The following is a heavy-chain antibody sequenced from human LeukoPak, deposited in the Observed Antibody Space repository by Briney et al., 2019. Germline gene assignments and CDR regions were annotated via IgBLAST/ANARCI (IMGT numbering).Heavy chain of an antibody. D-gene: IGHD6-13*01. J-gene: IGHJ5*02. CDR1: GYTFTGYY. V-gene: IGHV1-2*02. Sequence: GATVKVSCKASGYTFTGYYMHWVRQAPGQGLEWMGWINPKSGGTIYVQKFQGRVTMTRDTSISTAYMELSRLRSDDTAVYYCARKLVRGNWFDPWGQGTLVTVSS. CDR3: ARKLVRGNWFDP. CDR2: INPKSGGT.